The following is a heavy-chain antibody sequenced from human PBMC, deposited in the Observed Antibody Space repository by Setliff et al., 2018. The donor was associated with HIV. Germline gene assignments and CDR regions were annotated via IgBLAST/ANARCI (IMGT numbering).Heavy chain of an antibody. CDR1: GYSLTRGYY. CDR3: ARGRGWYGY. J-gene: IGHJ4*02. V-gene: IGHV4-38-2*02. Sequence: SETLSLTCSVAGYSLTRGYYWGWIRQPPGKGLEWIGSIYYSGSTYYNPSLNSRVTISVDASKNQFSLKLSSVSAADTAVYYCARGRGWYGYWGQGTVVTVSS. D-gene: IGHD6-19*01. CDR2: IYYSGST.